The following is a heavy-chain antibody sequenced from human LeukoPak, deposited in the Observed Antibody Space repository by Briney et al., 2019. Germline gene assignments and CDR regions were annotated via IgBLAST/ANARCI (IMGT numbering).Heavy chain of an antibody. CDR2: INHSGST. V-gene: IGHV4-34*01. D-gene: IGHD1-7*01. CDR3: AGLTGTMSD. CDR1: GGSFSDYY. Sequence: SETLSLTCAVYGGSFSDYYWSWIRQPPGKGLEWIGEINHSGSTTYNPSLKSRVTISVDTSKDQFSLKLSSVTAADTAVYYCAGLTGTMSDWGQGTLVTVSS. J-gene: IGHJ4*02.